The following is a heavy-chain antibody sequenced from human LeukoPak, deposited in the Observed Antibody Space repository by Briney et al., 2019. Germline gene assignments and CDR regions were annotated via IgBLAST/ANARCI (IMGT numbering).Heavy chain of an antibody. J-gene: IGHJ5*02. CDR2: IYTSGST. Sequence: SETLSLTCTASGGSISSYYWSWIRQPAGKGLEWIGRIYTSGSTNYNPSLKSRVTMSVDTSKNQFSLKLSSVTAADTAVYYCARDLNIVVVPARRWFDPWGQGTLVTVSS. CDR3: ARDLNIVVVPARRWFDP. D-gene: IGHD2-2*01. CDR1: GGSISSYY. V-gene: IGHV4-4*07.